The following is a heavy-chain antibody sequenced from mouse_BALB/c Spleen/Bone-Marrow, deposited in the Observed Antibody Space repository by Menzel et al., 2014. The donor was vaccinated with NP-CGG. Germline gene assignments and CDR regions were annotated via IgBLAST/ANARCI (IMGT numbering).Heavy chain of an antibody. CDR1: GYTFTSYW. V-gene: IGHV1S132*01. CDR3: ASRDSSGYVPDY. CDR2: IFPGTGTT. D-gene: IGHD3-2*01. Sequence: QREESGAELVKPGASVKLSCKTSGYTFTSYWIQWVKQRPGQGLGWIGEIFPGTGTTYYNEKFKGKATLTIDTSSSTAYMQLSSLTSEDSAVYFCASRDSSGYVPDYWGQGTTLTVSS. J-gene: IGHJ2*01.